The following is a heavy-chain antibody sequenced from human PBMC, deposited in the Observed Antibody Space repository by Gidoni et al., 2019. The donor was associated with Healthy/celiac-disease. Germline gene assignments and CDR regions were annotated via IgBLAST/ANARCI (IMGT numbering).Heavy chain of an antibody. J-gene: IGHJ4*02. CDR2: IKQDGSEK. Sequence: EVQLVESGGGLVQPGGSLRLSCAASGFTFSSYWMSWVRQAPGKGLEWVANIKQDGSEKYYVDSVKGRFTISRDNAKNSLYLQMNSLRAEDTAVYYCARGGGSGWAPFDYWGQGTLVTVSS. V-gene: IGHV3-7*01. CDR1: GFTFSSYW. D-gene: IGHD6-19*01. CDR3: ARGGGSGWAPFDY.